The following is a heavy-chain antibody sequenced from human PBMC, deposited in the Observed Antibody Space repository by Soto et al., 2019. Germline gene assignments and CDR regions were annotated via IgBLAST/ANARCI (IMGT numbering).Heavy chain of an antibody. CDR1: GGTFSSYT. V-gene: IGHV1-69*02. Sequence: QVQLVQSGAEVRKPGSSVKVSCKTSGGTFSSYTVTWVRQAPGQGLEWMGRIIPIRAITNYAQKFQGRVTSTADKSTETAYMELSSLTSEDTAVYYWAGGPYCNGDSCYQYFDYWGQGTQVTVSS. CDR2: IIPIRAIT. D-gene: IGHD2-15*01. CDR3: AGGPYCNGDSCYQYFDY. J-gene: IGHJ4*02.